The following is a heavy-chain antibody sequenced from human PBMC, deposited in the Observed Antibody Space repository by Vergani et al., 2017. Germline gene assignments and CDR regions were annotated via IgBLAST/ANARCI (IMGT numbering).Heavy chain of an antibody. CDR2: LNPTTGHT. J-gene: IGHJ5*02. D-gene: IGHD2-21*01. V-gene: IGHV1-46*02. CDR3: ARSIGYCAGATCRAYYFDH. Sequence: VQLVQSGAEVRKPGASVTVSCTASGYIFKNYYIHWLRQAPGQAFEWMGILNPTTGHTTSAQKFMGRVDMTRDPSTDTSTRTAQMTLSSLRSEDTAVYYCARSIGYCAGATCRAYYFDHWGQGTRVTVSS. CDR1: GYIFKNYY.